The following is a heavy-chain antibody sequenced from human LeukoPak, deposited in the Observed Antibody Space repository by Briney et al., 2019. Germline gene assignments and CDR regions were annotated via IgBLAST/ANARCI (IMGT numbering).Heavy chain of an antibody. CDR1: GGSISSGVYY. CDR3: ARDVKSSGYNYYGMDV. CDR2: IYYSGST. J-gene: IGHJ6*02. D-gene: IGHD6-19*01. Sequence: SETLSLTCTVSGGSISSGVYYWTWIRQHPGRDLEWIGYIYYSGSTYYNPSLKSRVSISVDTSKNQFSPKVSSVTAADTAVYYCARDVKSSGYNYYGMDVWGQGTTVTVSS. V-gene: IGHV4-31*03.